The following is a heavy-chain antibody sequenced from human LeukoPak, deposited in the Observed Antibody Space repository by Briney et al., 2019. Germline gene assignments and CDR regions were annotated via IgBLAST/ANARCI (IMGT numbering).Heavy chain of an antibody. V-gene: IGHV5-51*01. CDR1: GYSFTNYW. CDR3: ARPRTSSWPREFDY. D-gene: IGHD2-15*01. J-gene: IGHJ4*02. CDR2: IFPGDSDT. Sequence: GESLKISCKGSGYSFTNYWIGWVRQMPGKGLELMGIIFPGDSDTRYSPSFQGQVTISDDKSISTAYLQWSSLKASDTAFYYCARPRTSSWPREFDYWGQGTLVTVSS.